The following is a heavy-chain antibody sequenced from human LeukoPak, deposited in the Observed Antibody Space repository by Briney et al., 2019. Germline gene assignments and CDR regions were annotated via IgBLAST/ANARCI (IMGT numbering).Heavy chain of an antibody. V-gene: IGHV5-51*01. D-gene: IGHD5-24*01. CDR1: GYSFTTYW. CDR2: IYPGDSDT. J-gene: IGHJ3*02. CDR3: ARRDGYGAYDI. Sequence: GGSLQISCKSSGYSFTTYWIAWVRQMPGKGLEWMGIIYPGDSDTRYSPSFQGQVTISADKSISTAYLQWSSLKASDTAMYYCARRDGYGAYDIWGQGTMVTVSS.